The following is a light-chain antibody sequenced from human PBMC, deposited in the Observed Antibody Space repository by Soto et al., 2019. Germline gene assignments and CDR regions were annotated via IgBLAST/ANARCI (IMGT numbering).Light chain of an antibody. V-gene: IGLV1-44*01. Sequence: QAVVTQAPSASGTPGQRVTISCSGSGSNIGGNTVNWYQHLPGTAPKLLIYSNNQRPSGVPDRFSGSKSGTSASLAISGLQSEDEADYYCAAWDDSLNGPLFGGGTKVTVL. J-gene: IGLJ2*01. CDR1: GSNIGGNT. CDR3: AAWDDSLNGPL. CDR2: SNN.